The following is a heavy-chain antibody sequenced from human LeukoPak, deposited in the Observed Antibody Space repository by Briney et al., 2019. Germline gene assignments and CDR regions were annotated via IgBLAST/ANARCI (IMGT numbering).Heavy chain of an antibody. V-gene: IGHV3-64*01. J-gene: IGHJ4*02. CDR2: ISSNGGST. CDR1: GFTFSSYA. CDR3: ARGRGVDY. D-gene: IGHD3-10*01. Sequence: GGSLRLSCAASGFTFSSYAVHWVRQAPGKGLKHVSAISSNGGSTYYANSVKGRFTISRDNSKNTLYLQMGSLRAEDMAVYYCARGRGVDYWGQGTLVTVSS.